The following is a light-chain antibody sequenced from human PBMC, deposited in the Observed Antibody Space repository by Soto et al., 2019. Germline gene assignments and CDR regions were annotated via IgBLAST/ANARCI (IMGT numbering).Light chain of an antibody. CDR2: DAS. Sequence: DIQMTQSPSTLSASVGDRVTITCRASQSISSWLAWYQQKPGKAPKLLIYDASSLESGVPSRFRGSGSGTNFTLTIRSLQPDDFAPYYCQQYNIYPTFAQGTKVDIK. J-gene: IGKJ1*01. V-gene: IGKV1-5*01. CDR1: QSISSW. CDR3: QQYNIYPT.